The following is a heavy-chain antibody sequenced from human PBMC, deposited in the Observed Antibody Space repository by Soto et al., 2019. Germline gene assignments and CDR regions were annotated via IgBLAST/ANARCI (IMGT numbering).Heavy chain of an antibody. Sequence: GGSLRLSCAASGFTFSSYAMSWVRQAPGKGLEWVSAISGSGGSTNYADSVKGRFTVSRDNARNTLRLQMNSLRAEDTAVYYCATAEVDYWGPGTLVTVSS. V-gene: IGHV3-23*01. J-gene: IGHJ4*02. CDR1: GFTFSSYA. CDR2: ISGSGGST. CDR3: ATAEVDY.